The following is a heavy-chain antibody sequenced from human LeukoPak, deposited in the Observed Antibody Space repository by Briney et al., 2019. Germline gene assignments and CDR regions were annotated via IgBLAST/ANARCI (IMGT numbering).Heavy chain of an antibody. CDR1: GGTFSSYA. CDR2: IIPIFGTA. Sequence: SVKVSCKASGGTFSSYAISWVRQAPGQGLEWMGRIIPIFGTANYAQKFQGRVTITTDESTSTAYMELSSLRSEDTAVYYCARALLWFGEFRYSWFDPWGQGTLVTVSS. J-gene: IGHJ5*02. V-gene: IGHV1-69*05. D-gene: IGHD3-10*01. CDR3: ARALLWFGEFRYSWFDP.